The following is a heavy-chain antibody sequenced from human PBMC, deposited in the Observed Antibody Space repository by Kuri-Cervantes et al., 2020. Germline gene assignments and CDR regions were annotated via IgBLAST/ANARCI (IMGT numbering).Heavy chain of an antibody. J-gene: IGHJ4*02. CDR1: GGSFSGYY. D-gene: IGHD4-17*01. V-gene: IGHV4-34*01. CDR3: ARGPLTSVTNAYFDY. Sequence: SETLSLTCAVYGGSFSGYYWSWIRQPPGKGLEWIGEINHSGSTNYNPSLKSRVTISVDTSKNQFSLKLSSVTAADTAVYYCARGPLTSVTNAYFDYWGQGTLVTDSS. CDR2: INHSGST.